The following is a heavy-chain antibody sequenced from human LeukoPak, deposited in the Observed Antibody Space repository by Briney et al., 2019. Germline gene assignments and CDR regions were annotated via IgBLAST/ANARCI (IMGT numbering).Heavy chain of an antibody. V-gene: IGHV1-2*02. D-gene: IGHD4-11*01. CDR2: INPNSGGT. J-gene: IGHJ5*02. CDR3: ARNYRLHSGGWFDP. Sequence: GASVKVSCKASGYAFTGYYMHWVRQAPGQGLEWMGWINPNSGGTNYAQKFQGRVTMTRDTSISTAYMELSRLRSDDTAVYYCARNYRLHSGGWFDPWGQGTLVTVSS. CDR1: GYAFTGYY.